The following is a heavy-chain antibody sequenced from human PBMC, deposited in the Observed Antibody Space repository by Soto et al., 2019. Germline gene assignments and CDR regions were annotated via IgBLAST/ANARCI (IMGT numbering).Heavy chain of an antibody. Sequence: EVQLLESGGGLVQPGGSLRLSCVASGFAFSNYALGWVRQAPGKGLEWVSGISGGSETTSYADSVKGRFTISRDNSKDTLFLQMNSLRAADTATYFCAKELDGGFGELFFDKWGQGTLVTVSS. D-gene: IGHD3-10*01. CDR2: ISGGSETT. J-gene: IGHJ4*02. CDR1: GFAFSNYA. CDR3: AKELDGGFGELFFDK. V-gene: IGHV3-23*01.